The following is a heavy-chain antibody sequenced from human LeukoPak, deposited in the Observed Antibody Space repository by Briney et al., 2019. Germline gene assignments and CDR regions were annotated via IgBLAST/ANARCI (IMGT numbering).Heavy chain of an antibody. Sequence: PGGSLRLSCAASGFTFSSYWMSWVRQAPGKGLEWVANIKQDGSEKYYVDSVKGRFTISRDNAKNSLYLQMNSLRAEDTALYYCAKDIRDIVVVVAAMNAFDIWGQGTMVTVSS. CDR1: GFTFSSYW. J-gene: IGHJ3*02. D-gene: IGHD2-15*01. CDR3: AKDIRDIVVVVAAMNAFDI. CDR2: IKQDGSEK. V-gene: IGHV3-7*03.